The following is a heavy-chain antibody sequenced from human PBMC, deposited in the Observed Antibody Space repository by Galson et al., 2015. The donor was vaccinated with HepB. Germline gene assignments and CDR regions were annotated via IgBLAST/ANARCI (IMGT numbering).Heavy chain of an antibody. Sequence: SVKVSCKVSGYTLTELSMHWVRQAPGKGLEWMGGFDPEDGETIYAQKFQGRVTMTEDTSTDTAYMELSSLRSEDTAVYYSATDLHMVRGVIITHYYYYGMDVWGQGTTVTVSS. V-gene: IGHV1-24*01. CDR1: GYTLTELS. CDR2: FDPEDGET. D-gene: IGHD3-10*01. J-gene: IGHJ6*02. CDR3: ATDLHMVRGVIITHYYYYGMDV.